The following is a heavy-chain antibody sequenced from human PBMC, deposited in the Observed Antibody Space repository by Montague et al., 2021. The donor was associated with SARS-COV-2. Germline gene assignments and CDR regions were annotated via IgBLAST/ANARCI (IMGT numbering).Heavy chain of an antibody. Sequence: SETLSLTCTVSGGSLDSDDYSWGWIRQPPGKGLEWIGNFCCSGHTNYNPSLKGRVTISVDTSKNQFSLKLSSVTAADTAVYYCARLYDSSSYYYGMDVWGQGTMVTASS. V-gene: IGHV4-39*01. CDR3: ARLYDSSSYYYGMDV. D-gene: IGHD5/OR15-5a*01. J-gene: IGHJ6*02. CDR2: FCCSGHT. CDR1: GGSLDSDDYS.